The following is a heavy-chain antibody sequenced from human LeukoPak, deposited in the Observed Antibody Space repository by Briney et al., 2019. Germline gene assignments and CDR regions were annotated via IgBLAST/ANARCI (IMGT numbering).Heavy chain of an antibody. CDR2: ISAYNGNT. Sequence: ASVKVSCEASGYTFTSYGISWVRQAPGQGLEWMGWISAYNGNTNYAQKLQGRVTMTTDTSTSTAYMELRSLRSDDTAVYYCASRPVVTEELTSWGQGTLVTVSS. CDR3: ASRPVVTEELTS. CDR1: GYTFTSYG. J-gene: IGHJ4*02. V-gene: IGHV1-18*01. D-gene: IGHD2-21*02.